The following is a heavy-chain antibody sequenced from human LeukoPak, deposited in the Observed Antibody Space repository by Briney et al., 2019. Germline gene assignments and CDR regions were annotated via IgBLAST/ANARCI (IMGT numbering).Heavy chain of an antibody. Sequence: GASVKVSCKASGYTFTSYDINWVRQAPGKGLEWMGGFDPEDGETIYAQKFQGRVTMTEDTSTDTAYMELSSLRSEDTAVYYCATGPYCSSTSCYRDYYYCMDVWGKGTTVTVSS. CDR1: GYTFTSYD. CDR3: ATGPYCSSTSCYRDYYYCMDV. J-gene: IGHJ6*03. V-gene: IGHV1-24*01. CDR2: FDPEDGET. D-gene: IGHD2-2*01.